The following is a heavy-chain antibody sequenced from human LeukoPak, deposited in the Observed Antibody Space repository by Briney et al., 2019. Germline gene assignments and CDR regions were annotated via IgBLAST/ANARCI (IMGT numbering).Heavy chain of an antibody. Sequence: PGRSLRLSCAASGFTFSSYGMHWVRQAPGKGLEWVAIIWYDGSNKYYADSVKGRFTISRDNSKNTLYLQMNSLRAEDTAVYYCARDMATINYALDIWGQGTMVTVSS. CDR3: ARDMATINYALDI. CDR1: GFTFSSYG. J-gene: IGHJ3*02. D-gene: IGHD5-24*01. V-gene: IGHV3-33*01. CDR2: IWYDGSNK.